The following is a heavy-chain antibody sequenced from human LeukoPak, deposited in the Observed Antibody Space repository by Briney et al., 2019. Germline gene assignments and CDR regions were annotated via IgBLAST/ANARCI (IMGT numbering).Heavy chain of an antibody. CDR1: GFTFSSYW. D-gene: IGHD2-21*02. J-gene: IGHJ5*02. CDR2: IKQDGSEK. Sequence: GGSLRLSCAASGFTFSSYWMSWVRQAPGKGLEWVANIKQDGSEKYYVDSVKGRFTISRDNAKNSLYLQMNSLRAEDTAVYYCARDTCGGDCYPKINWFDPWGQGTLVTVSS. V-gene: IGHV3-7*01. CDR3: ARDTCGGDCYPKINWFDP.